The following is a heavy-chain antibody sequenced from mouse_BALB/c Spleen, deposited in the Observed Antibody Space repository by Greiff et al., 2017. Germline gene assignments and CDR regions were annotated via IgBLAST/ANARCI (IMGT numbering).Heavy chain of an antibody. CDR1: GYTFTSYV. J-gene: IGHJ3*01. D-gene: IGHD1-1*01. CDR2: INPYNDGT. Sequence: VQLQQSGPELVKPGASVKMSCKASGYTFTSYVMHWVKQKPGQGLEWIGYINPYNDGTKYNEKFKGKATLTSDKSSSTAYMELSSLTSEDSAVYYCARLDYYGSSYSAWFAYWGQGTLVTVSA. CDR3: ARLDYYGSSYSAWFAY. V-gene: IGHV1-14*01.